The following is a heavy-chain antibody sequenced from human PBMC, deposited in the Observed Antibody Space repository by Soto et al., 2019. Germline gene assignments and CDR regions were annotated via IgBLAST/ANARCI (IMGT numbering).Heavy chain of an antibody. CDR1: GFTFSSDW. J-gene: IGHJ6*04. D-gene: IGHD6-6*01. V-gene: IGHV3-7*01. CDR2: IKQDGSEE. Sequence: EVQLVESGGGLVQPGGSLRLSCAASGFTFSSDWLRWFRQAPGKGLEWVANIKQDGSEENYVDSVKGRFTISRDNAKNALYLQMNSRGVEDTAVYYCARETAARLWGKGTTVTVSS. CDR3: ARETAARL.